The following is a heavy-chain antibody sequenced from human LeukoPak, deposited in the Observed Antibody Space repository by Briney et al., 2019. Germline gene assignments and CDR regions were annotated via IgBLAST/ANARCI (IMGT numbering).Heavy chain of an antibody. Sequence: GGSLRLSCAASGFTFSNAWMSWVRQVAGKGLEWVGRIKSKIDGGTTDYAAPVKGRFTISRDDSKNTLYMQMNSLKTEDTAVYYCTTGESGIVTTIRIEPDAFDIWGQGTMVTVSS. V-gene: IGHV3-15*01. CDR1: GFTFSNAW. CDR3: TTGESGIVTTIRIEPDAFDI. CDR2: IKSKIDGGTT. J-gene: IGHJ3*02. D-gene: IGHD5-12*01.